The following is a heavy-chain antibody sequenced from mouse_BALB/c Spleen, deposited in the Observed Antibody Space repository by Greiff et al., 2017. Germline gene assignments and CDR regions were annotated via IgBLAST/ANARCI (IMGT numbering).Heavy chain of an antibody. D-gene: IGHD2-4*01. CDR2: ISSGGSYT. J-gene: IGHJ4*01. CDR1: GFTFSSYG. CDR3: AKIYYDYDRAMDY. V-gene: IGHV5-6*01. Sequence: EVQGVESGGDLVKPGGSLKLSCAASGFTFSSYGMSWVRQTPDKRLEWVATISSGGSYTYYPDSVKGRFTISRDNAKNTLYLQMSSLKSEDTAMYYCAKIYYDYDRAMDYWGQGTSVTVSS.